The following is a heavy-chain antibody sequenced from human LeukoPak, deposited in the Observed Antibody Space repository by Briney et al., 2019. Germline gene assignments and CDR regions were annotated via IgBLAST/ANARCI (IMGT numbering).Heavy chain of an antibody. V-gene: IGHV1-2*02. Sequence: ASVKVSCKASGYTFTGFYMHWVRQAPGQGLEWMGWINPNSGGTNYAQKFRGRVTMTRDTSISTAYMELSRLRSDDTAVYYCARIMVRGALAFDYWGQGTLVTVSS. D-gene: IGHD3-10*01. CDR3: ARIMVRGALAFDY. J-gene: IGHJ4*02. CDR1: GYTFTGFY. CDR2: INPNSGGT.